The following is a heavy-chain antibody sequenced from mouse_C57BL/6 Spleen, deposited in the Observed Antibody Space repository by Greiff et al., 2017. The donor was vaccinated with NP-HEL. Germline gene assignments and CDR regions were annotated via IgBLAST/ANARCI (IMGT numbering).Heavy chain of an antibody. CDR3: ARWDYGSSYGDY. CDR1: GYTFTSYW. V-gene: IGHV1-69*01. J-gene: IGHJ2*01. D-gene: IGHD1-1*01. CDR2: IDPSDSYT. Sequence: QVQLQQPGAELVMPGASVKLSCKASGYTFTSYWMHWVKQRPGQGLEWIGEIDPSDSYTNYNQKFKGKSTLTVDKSSSTAYMQLSSLTSEDSAVYYCARWDYGSSYGDYRGQGTTLTVSS.